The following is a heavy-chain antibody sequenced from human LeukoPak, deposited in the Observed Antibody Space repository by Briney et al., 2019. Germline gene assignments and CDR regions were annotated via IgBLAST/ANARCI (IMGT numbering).Heavy chain of an antibody. D-gene: IGHD3-3*01. CDR3: ARTYYDFWSDTNWFDS. V-gene: IGHV2-70*04. CDR2: IDWDDDK. CDR1: GFSLSTSGMR. Sequence: ESGPTLVNPTQTLTLTCTFSGFSLSTSGMRVSWIRQPPGKALEWLARIDWDDDKFYSTSLKTRLTISKDTSKNQVVLTMTNMDPVDTATYYCARTYYDFWSDTNWFDSWGQGTLVTVSS. J-gene: IGHJ5*01.